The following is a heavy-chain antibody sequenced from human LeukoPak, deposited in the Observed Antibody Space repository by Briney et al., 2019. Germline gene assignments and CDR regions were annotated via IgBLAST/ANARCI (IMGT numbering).Heavy chain of an antibody. CDR1: GGSISSYY. Sequence: KPSETLSLTCTVSGGSISSYYWSWIRQPPGKGLEWIGYIYYSGSTNYNPSLKSRVTISVDTSKNQFSLKLSSVTAADTAVYYCARVGHDYSTYHYYYYMDVWGKGTTVTVSS. J-gene: IGHJ6*03. CDR2: IYYSGST. CDR3: ARVGHDYSTYHYYYYMDV. D-gene: IGHD4-11*01. V-gene: IGHV4-59*01.